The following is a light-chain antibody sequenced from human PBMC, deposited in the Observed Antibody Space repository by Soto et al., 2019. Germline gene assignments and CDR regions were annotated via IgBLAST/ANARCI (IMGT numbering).Light chain of an antibody. CDR3: WSYAGRNNYV. CDR1: SSNVGGYNY. Sequence: QSVLTQPPSASGSPGQSVSISCTGSSSNVGGYNYVSWYQQHPGKAPRLIIYEVDKRPSGVPDRFSGSKAGSTASLTVSGLQADDEADYYCWSYAGRNNYVLGHGTKVT. J-gene: IGLJ1*01. CDR2: EVD. V-gene: IGLV2-8*01.